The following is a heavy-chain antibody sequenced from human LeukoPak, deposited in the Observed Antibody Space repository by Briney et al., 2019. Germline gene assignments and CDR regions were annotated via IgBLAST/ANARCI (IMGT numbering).Heavy chain of an antibody. Sequence: GGSLRLSCAASGFPFNSYALNWVRQAPGKGLEWVAVISYNGINTYYADSVKGRFTISRDNSKNTLFLQMSSLRPEDTAVYYCARAGGKIRGFGGFQQWGQGTLVTVSS. CDR1: GFPFNSYA. D-gene: IGHD3-10*01. CDR2: ISYNGINT. J-gene: IGHJ1*01. V-gene: IGHV3-30-3*01. CDR3: ARAGGKIRGFGGFQQ.